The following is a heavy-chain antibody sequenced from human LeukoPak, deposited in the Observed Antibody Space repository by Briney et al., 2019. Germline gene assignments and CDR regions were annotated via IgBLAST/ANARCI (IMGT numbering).Heavy chain of an antibody. V-gene: IGHV3-23*01. Sequence: GGSLRLSCAASVFTFNVYAMYWVRQAPGRGLEWVSSIGTPDSTHYANSVKGRFTTSRDDSKSTVFLQMNSVRAEDSATYYCAKDRENGNGIWDAFDVWGQGTVVTVSS. CDR1: VFTFNVYA. CDR2: SIGTPDST. J-gene: IGHJ3*01. CDR3: AKDRENGNGIWDAFDV. D-gene: IGHD3-3*02.